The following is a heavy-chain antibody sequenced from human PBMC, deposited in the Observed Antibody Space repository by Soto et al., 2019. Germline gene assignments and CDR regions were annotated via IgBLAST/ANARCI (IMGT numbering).Heavy chain of an antibody. Sequence: SETLSLTCTVSGGSISSGDYYWSWIRQPPGKGLEWIGYIYYSGSTYYNPSLKSRVTISVDTSKNQFSLKLSSVTAADTAVYYCARDALLWTTYYYDSSGPGAFDIWGQGTMVTVSS. D-gene: IGHD3-22*01. CDR2: IYYSGST. J-gene: IGHJ3*02. CDR3: ARDALLWTTYYYDSSGPGAFDI. V-gene: IGHV4-31*03. CDR1: GGSISSGDYY.